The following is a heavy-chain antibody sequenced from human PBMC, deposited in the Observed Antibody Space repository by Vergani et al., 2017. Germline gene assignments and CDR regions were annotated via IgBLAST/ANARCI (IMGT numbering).Heavy chain of an antibody. CDR2: IHPADSDT. D-gene: IGHD3-22*01. J-gene: IGHJ4*02. Sequence: EVQLVQSGADGKTPGVSLNIPCQLSGYSFTNYWIVWVRQMPGKGLEWMGIIHPADSDTRYSPSYQRQVSISVDKSISTAYLQRSSLRASDSAMYYCARCPDYYDSPRPFDHWGQRNLGTGSS. CDR1: GYSFTNYW. V-gene: IGHV5-51*01. CDR3: ARCPDYYDSPRPFDH.